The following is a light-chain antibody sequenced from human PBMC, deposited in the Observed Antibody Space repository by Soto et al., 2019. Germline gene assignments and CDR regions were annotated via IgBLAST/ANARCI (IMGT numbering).Light chain of an antibody. V-gene: IGKV3-20*01. CDR2: GAS. CDR1: QSVSSSY. CDR3: QQYGSSPWT. Sequence: EIVLTQSPGTLSLSPGEIATLSCRASQSVSSSYLAWYQQKPGQAPRPLIYGASSRAIGIPARFSGSGSGTDFTLTISRLEPEDFAVYYCQQYGSSPWTFGQGTKVEIK. J-gene: IGKJ1*01.